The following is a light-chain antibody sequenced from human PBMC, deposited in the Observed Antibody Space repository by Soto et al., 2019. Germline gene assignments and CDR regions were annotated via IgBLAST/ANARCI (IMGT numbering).Light chain of an antibody. CDR2: EGI. CDR1: SSTVGGFNV. J-gene: IGLJ1*01. V-gene: IGLV2-23*01. Sequence: QSVLTQPASVSGSPGQSITTSFTGTSSTVGGFNVVSWYQQHPGKAPKVIIYEGIKRPSGVSNRFSGSNSGSTASLTISGLQAEDEADYYCCSYVGATTYVFGTGTKVTVL. CDR3: CSYVGATTYV.